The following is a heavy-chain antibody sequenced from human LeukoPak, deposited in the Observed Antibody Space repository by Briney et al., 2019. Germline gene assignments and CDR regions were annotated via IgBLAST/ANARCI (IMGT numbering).Heavy chain of an antibody. J-gene: IGHJ5*02. V-gene: IGHV3-48*02. Sequence: GGSLRLSCAASGFTFSSYSMNWVRQAPGKGLEWVSYINIISSEIYYGDSVKGRFTISTDNAKNSVYLQMNSLRDEDTAVYYCARDSRYYYDSSGLSWFDPWGQGTLVTVSS. CDR2: INIISSEI. CDR3: ARDSRYYYDSSGLSWFDP. D-gene: IGHD3-22*01. CDR1: GFTFSSYS.